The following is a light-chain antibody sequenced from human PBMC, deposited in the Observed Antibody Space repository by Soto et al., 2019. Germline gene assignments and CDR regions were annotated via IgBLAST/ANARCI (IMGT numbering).Light chain of an antibody. J-gene: IGLJ1*01. CDR2: KDD. CDR1: ALPKQY. CDR3: QSSDSSGRYPYV. Sequence: SYELTPQPSVSVSPGQTAGITCSGDALPKQYAYWYQQKPGQAPVVVIYKDDERPSGIPERFSGSTSGTTVTLTISGVQAEDEADYFCQSSDSSGRYPYVFGTGTKVTVL. V-gene: IGLV3-25*02.